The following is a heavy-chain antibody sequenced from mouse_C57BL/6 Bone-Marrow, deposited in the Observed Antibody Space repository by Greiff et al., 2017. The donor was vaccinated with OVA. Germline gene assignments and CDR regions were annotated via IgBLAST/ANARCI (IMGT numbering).Heavy chain of an antibody. D-gene: IGHD1-1*01. J-gene: IGHJ1*03. CDR3: ARTTYDYGSSHWYFDV. V-gene: IGHV3-8*01. CDR2: ISYSGST. CDR1: GYSITSDY. Sequence: EVQLQESGPGLAKPSQTLSLTCSVTGYSITSDYWNWIRKFPGNKLEYMGYISYSGSTYYNPSLKSRISITRDTSKNQYYLQLNSVTTEDTATYYCARTTYDYGSSHWYFDVWGTGTTVTVSS.